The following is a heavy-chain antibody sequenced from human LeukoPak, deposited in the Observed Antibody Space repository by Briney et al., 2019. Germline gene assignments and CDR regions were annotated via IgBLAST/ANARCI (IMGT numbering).Heavy chain of an antibody. CDR1: GGSISGYH. D-gene: IGHD6-6*01. Sequence: SETLSLTCSVSGGSISGYHWSWIRQPAGKGLEWLGRIYASGSTDYNPSLSSRFTMSVDTSRNQFSLKMSTVTAADTAVYYCARAWSSSTYFDNWGQGTLVTVSS. CDR3: ARAWSSSTYFDN. J-gene: IGHJ4*02. V-gene: IGHV4-4*07. CDR2: IYASGST.